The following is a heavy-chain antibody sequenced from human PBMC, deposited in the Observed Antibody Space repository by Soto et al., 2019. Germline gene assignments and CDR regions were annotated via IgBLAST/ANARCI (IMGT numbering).Heavy chain of an antibody. CDR1: GYTFTSYA. J-gene: IGHJ3*02. Sequence: GASVKVSCKASGYTFTSYAMHWVRQAPGQGLEWMGIINPSGGSTSYAQKFQGRVTMTRDTSTSTVYMELSSLRSEDTAVYYCAREGIAAAGTGAFDIWGQGTMVTVSS. D-gene: IGHD6-13*01. CDR2: INPSGGST. CDR3: AREGIAAAGTGAFDI. V-gene: IGHV1-46*03.